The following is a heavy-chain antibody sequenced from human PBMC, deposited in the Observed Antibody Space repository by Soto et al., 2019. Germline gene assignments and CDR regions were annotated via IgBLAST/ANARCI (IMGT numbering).Heavy chain of an antibody. D-gene: IGHD1-1*01. CDR2: IYWDDDK. Sequence: QITLKETGPPLVRTAQTLTLTCAFSGFSLTTNRMGVAWIRQPPGKPLEWFALIYWDDDKRYSPNLKNRLTISKDTSSNRVVLTITNISLNDTSTYFCEHAGNFDLLSVDRWGPGTLDTVS. J-gene: IGHJ5*02. V-gene: IGHV2-5*02. CDR1: GFSLTTNRMG. CDR3: EHAGNFDLLSVDR.